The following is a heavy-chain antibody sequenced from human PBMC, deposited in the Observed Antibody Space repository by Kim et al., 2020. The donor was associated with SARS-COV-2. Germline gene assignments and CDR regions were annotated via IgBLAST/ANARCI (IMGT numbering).Heavy chain of an antibody. D-gene: IGHD3-10*01. CDR3: ARRDMVRGVINPFDY. CDR1: GYTFTSYA. Sequence: ASVKVSCKASGYTFTSYAMHWVRQAPGQRLEWMGWINAGNGNTKYSQKFQGRVTITRDTSASTAYMELSSLRSEDTAVYYCARRDMVRGVINPFDYWGQGTLVTVSS. CDR2: INAGNGNT. V-gene: IGHV1-3*01. J-gene: IGHJ4*02.